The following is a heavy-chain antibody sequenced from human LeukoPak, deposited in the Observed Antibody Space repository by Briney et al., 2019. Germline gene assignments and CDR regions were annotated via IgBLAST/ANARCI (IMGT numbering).Heavy chain of an antibody. CDR2: IGGTTRDT. J-gene: IGHJ4*02. CDR1: GFTFSTFS. D-gene: IGHD3-16*02. CDR3: ARDYRYAFDY. Sequence: GWSLRLSCAASGFTFSTFSMNWVRQAPGKGLEWLSYIGGTTRDTYYADSVKGRFTISRDNAINSVYLQMNSLRAEDTAVYYCARDYRYAFDYWGQGALVTVSS. V-gene: IGHV3-48*01.